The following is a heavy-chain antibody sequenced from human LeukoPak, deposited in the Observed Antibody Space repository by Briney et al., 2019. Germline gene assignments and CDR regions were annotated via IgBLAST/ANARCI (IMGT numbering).Heavy chain of an antibody. CDR1: GFTFSSYE. Sequence: GESLRLSCAASGFTFSSYEMNWVRQAPGKGLEWVSYISSSGSTIYYADSVKGRFTISRDNAKNSLYLQMNSLRAEDTAVYYCARAPSYDYVWGSYRYNFDYWGQGTLVTVSS. CDR3: ARAPSYDYVWGSYRYNFDY. J-gene: IGHJ4*02. V-gene: IGHV3-48*03. D-gene: IGHD3-16*02. CDR2: ISSSGSTI.